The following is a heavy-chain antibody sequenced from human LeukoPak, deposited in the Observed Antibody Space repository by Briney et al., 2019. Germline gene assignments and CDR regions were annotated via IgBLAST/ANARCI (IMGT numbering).Heavy chain of an antibody. CDR2: INPYNGNT. CDR3: AREIYGRFDY. J-gene: IGHJ4*02. CDR1: GYTFTSYG. V-gene: IGHV1-18*01. Sequence: ASVKVSCKASGYTFTSYGISWVRQAPGQGLECMGWINPYNGNTNYALKVQGRVTMTTDTSTSTAYLELRSLRSDDTAMYYCAREIYGRFDYWGQGTLVTVSS. D-gene: IGHD4-17*01.